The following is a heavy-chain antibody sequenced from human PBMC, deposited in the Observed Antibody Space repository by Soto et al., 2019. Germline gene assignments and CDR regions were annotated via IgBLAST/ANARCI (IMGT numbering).Heavy chain of an antibody. CDR2: VYYTGST. J-gene: IGHJ4*02. CDR1: GGSISGSY. D-gene: IGHD6-19*01. Sequence: SETLSLTCSVSGGSISGSYWSWIRQSPGKGLEWLGYVYYTGSTNYSPSLRGRVSISVDTSKNEFSLRLSSVTAADTAVYFCARSVAVPGAHIDYWGQGTQVTVSS. CDR3: ARSVAVPGAHIDY. V-gene: IGHV4-59*01.